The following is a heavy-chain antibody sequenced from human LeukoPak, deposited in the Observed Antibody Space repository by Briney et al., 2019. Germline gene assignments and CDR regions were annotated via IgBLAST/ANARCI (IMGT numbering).Heavy chain of an antibody. CDR3: ASPFQGGDSSGYCY. CDR1: GGSISSSSYY. CDR2: IHYSGST. Sequence: PSETLSLSCTVSGGSISSSSYYWGWIRQPPGKGLEWIGSIHYSGSTYHNPSLKSRLTISVDTSKNQFSLKLSSVTAADTAVYYCASPFQGGDSSGYCYWGQGTLVTVSS. J-gene: IGHJ4*02. V-gene: IGHV4-39*01. D-gene: IGHD3-22*01.